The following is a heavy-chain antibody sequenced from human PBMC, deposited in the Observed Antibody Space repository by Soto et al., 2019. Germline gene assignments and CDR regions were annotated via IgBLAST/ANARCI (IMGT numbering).Heavy chain of an antibody. CDR2: ISYDGSNK. CDR3: ARGAATAGYDAFDI. V-gene: IGHV3-30-3*01. D-gene: IGHD6-25*01. J-gene: IGHJ3*02. Sequence: PGGSLRLSCAASGFTFSSYAMHWVRQAPGKGLEWVAVISYDGSNKYYADFAKGRFTISRDNSKNTLYLQMNSLRAEDTAVYYCARGAATAGYDAFDIWGQGTMVTVS. CDR1: GFTFSSYA.